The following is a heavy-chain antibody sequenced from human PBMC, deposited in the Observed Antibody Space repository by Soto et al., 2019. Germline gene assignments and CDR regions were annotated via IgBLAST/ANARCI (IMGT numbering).Heavy chain of an antibody. J-gene: IGHJ6*02. Sequence: KPGGSLRLSCAASGFTFSSYSMNWVRQAPGKGLEWVSSISSSSSYIYYADSVKGRFTISRDNAKNSLYLQMNSLRAEDTAVYYCARETAKKHYYDSSGYLDVWGQGTTVTVSS. V-gene: IGHV3-21*01. CDR2: ISSSSSYI. CDR3: ARETAKKHYYDSSGYLDV. D-gene: IGHD3-22*01. CDR1: GFTFSSYS.